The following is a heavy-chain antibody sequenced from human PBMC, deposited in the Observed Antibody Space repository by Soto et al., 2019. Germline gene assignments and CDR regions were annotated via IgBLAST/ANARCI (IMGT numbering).Heavy chain of an antibody. CDR2: IYHTGTT. CDR1: GDSISSSTYY. CDR3: ARTYFSSSPMFDY. V-gene: IGHV4-39*01. J-gene: IGHJ4*02. Sequence: SETLSLTCTVSGDSISSSTYYWGWIRQPPGKGLEWIGCIYHTGTTYYNPSLKSRVTISVDTSKNQFSLKLSSVTAADTAVYYCARTYFSSSPMFDYWGQGTLVTVSS. D-gene: IGHD6-6*01.